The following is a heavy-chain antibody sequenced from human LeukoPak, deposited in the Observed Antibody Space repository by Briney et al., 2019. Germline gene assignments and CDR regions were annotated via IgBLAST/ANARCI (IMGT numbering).Heavy chain of an antibody. CDR1: GFTFSSYE. V-gene: IGHV3-48*03. CDR2: INSSGTTI. D-gene: IGHD2-2*01. Sequence: GGSLRLSCAASGFTFSSYEMNWVRQAPGKGLEWVSYINSSGTTIYYADSVKGRFTISRDNAKNSLYLQMNSLRAEDTAVYYCARRYCSSTSCLIDYWGQGTLVTVSS. J-gene: IGHJ4*02. CDR3: ARRYCSSTSCLIDY.